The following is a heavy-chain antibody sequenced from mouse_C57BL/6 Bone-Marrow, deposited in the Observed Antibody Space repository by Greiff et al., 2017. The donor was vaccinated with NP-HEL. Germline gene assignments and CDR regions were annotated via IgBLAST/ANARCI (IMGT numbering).Heavy chain of an antibody. Sequence: QVQLQQPGAELVMPGASVKLSCKASGYTFTSYWMHWVKQRPGQGLEWIGEIDPSDSYTNYNQKFKGKSTLTVDKSSSTAYMQLSSLTSEDSAVYYCARGEVLRFPFDYWGQGTTLTVSS. V-gene: IGHV1-69*01. CDR1: GYTFTSYW. CDR2: IDPSDSYT. CDR3: ARGEVLRFPFDY. J-gene: IGHJ2*01. D-gene: IGHD1-1*01.